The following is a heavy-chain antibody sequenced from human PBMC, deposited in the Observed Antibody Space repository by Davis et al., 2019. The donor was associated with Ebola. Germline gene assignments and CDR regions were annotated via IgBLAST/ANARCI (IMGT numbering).Heavy chain of an antibody. D-gene: IGHD4-23*01. Sequence: SETLSLTCGVLGGSLNGYSWTWIRQPPGKGLEWIGEITHSGNTDYKPSLKGRVTLSIDTSKNQFSLHLASVTAADTALYYCVRATRGSVALDYWGQGSLVTVSS. V-gene: IGHV4-34*01. CDR3: VRATRGSVALDY. CDR1: GGSLNGYS. J-gene: IGHJ4*03. CDR2: ITHSGNT.